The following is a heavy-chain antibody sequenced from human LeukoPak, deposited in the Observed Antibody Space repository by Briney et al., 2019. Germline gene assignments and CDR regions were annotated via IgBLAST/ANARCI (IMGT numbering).Heavy chain of an antibody. CDR1: GVSISTYY. D-gene: IGHD3-3*01. CDR3: ARGVPEYYDFWSGYFYYFDY. Sequence: SPSETLSLTCSVSGVSISTYYWIWIRQPPGKGLEWIGYIYYSGSTNYNPSLKSRVTISVDTSKNQFSLKLTSVTAADTAVYYCARGVPEYYDFWSGYFYYFDYWGQGTLVTVSS. CDR2: IYYSGST. V-gene: IGHV4-59*01. J-gene: IGHJ4*02.